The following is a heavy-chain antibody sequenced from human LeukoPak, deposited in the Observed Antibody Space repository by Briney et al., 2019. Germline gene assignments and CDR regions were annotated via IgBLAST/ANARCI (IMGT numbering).Heavy chain of an antibody. CDR3: ARASSWYLDYYYYYYMDV. V-gene: IGHV4-39*07. CDR1: GGSISSSSYY. Sequence: KPSETLSLTCTVSGGSISSSSYYWGWIRQPPGKGLEWIGSIYYSGSTYYNPSLKSRVTISVDTSKNQFSLKLSSVTAVDTAVYYCARASSWYLDYYYYYYMDVWGKGTTVTVSS. CDR2: IYYSGST. D-gene: IGHD6-13*01. J-gene: IGHJ6*03.